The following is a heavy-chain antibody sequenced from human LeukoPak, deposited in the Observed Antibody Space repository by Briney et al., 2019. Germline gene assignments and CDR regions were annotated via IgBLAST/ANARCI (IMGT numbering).Heavy chain of an antibody. D-gene: IGHD3-22*01. J-gene: IGHJ4*02. V-gene: IGHV3-23*01. CDR3: AKEVVVVITTATEAAGFDY. Sequence: GGSLRLSCAASGFTFSSYAMSWVHQAPGKGLEWVSVISGSGGSTYYADSVKGRLTISRDNSKNTLYLQTNSLRAEDTAVYYCAKEVVVVITTATEAAGFDYWGQGTLVTVSS. CDR2: ISGSGGST. CDR1: GFTFSSYA.